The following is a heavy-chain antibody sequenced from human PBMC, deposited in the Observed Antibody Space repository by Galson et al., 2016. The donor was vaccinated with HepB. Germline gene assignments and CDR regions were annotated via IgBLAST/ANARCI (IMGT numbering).Heavy chain of an antibody. CDR1: GYTFTGYF. Sequence: SVKVSCKASGYTFTGYFMHWVRQAPGQGLEWMGWINPNSGGTKYAQKFQGWVTMTRDTSIRTAYMELSRLRSDDTAVYYCARDAGSFGPTPWHFYGMDVWGQGTTVTVSS. D-gene: IGHD3-16*01. CDR2: INPNSGGT. J-gene: IGHJ6*02. V-gene: IGHV1-2*04. CDR3: ARDAGSFGPTPWHFYGMDV.